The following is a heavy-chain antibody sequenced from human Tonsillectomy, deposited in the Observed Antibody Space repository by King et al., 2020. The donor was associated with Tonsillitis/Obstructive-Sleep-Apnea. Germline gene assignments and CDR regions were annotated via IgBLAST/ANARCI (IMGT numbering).Heavy chain of an antibody. Sequence: QLVQSGAEVKKPGSSVKVSCKASGGTFSSHAISWVRQAPGQGLERMGGIIPIRDIANYAQKFQGRVTITADKPTSTAYMELSSLRSEDTAVYYCARESSWEWLEGFYGMTVWGQGTTVTVSS. J-gene: IGHJ6*02. CDR2: IIPIRDIA. V-gene: IGHV1-69*10. CDR3: ARESSWEWLEGFYGMTV. D-gene: IGHD5-12*01. CDR1: GGTFSSHA.